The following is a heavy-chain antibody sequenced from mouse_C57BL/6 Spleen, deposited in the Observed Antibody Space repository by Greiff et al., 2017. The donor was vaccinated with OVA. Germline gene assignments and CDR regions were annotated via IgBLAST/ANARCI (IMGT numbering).Heavy chain of an antibody. CDR2: IRLKSDNYAT. D-gene: IGHD4-1*01. CDR1: GFTFSNYW. J-gene: IGHJ2*01. Sequence: EVQLQESGGGLVQPGGSMKLSCVASGFTFSNYWMHWVRQSPEQGLEWVAQIRLKSDNYATHYAVSVKGRFTISRDDSKSRVYLQMNNLRAEDTGIYYCTLTGTEDYWGQGTTLTVSS. V-gene: IGHV6-3*01. CDR3: TLTGTEDY.